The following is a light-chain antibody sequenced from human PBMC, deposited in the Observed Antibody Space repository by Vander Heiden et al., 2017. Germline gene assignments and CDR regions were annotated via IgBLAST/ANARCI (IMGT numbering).Light chain of an antibody. V-gene: IGKV3D-20*01. CDR3: QQDSRSAET. CDR2: DAS. Sequence: EIVLTQSPGTLSLSPGDRATLSCGASQSVSLKYLAWYQHKPGLAPRLVIYDASISASGIPDRFTGSGSGTDFTLTIDRLEPEDFAVYYCQQDSRSAETFGQGTRLEIK. J-gene: IGKJ5*01. CDR1: QSVSLKY.